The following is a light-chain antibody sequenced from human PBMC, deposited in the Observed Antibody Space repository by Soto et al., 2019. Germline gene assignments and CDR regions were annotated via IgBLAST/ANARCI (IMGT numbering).Light chain of an antibody. CDR2: LNSDGSH. J-gene: IGLJ3*02. V-gene: IGLV4-69*01. CDR3: HTWVTGIPV. CDR1: SGHSSYA. Sequence: QSVLTQSPSASASLGASVKLTCTLNSGHSSYAIAWHQQQPEKGPRYLMKLNSDGSHNKGDGIPDRFSGSSSGAERSLTISSLQSEDEADYYCHTWVTGIPVFGGGTKLTVL.